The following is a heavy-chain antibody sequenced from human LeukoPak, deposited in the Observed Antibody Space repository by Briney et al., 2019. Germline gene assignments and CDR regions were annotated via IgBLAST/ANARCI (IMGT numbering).Heavy chain of an antibody. Sequence: SETLSLTCTVSGGSISSYYWSWIRQPAGKGLEWIGRIYTSGSTNYNPSLKSRVTMSVDTSKNQFSLKPSSVTAADTAVYYCARSSSFSSGSGSYFDYWGQGTLVTVSS. J-gene: IGHJ4*02. CDR3: ARSSSFSSGSGSYFDY. D-gene: IGHD1-26*01. V-gene: IGHV4-4*07. CDR1: GGSISSYY. CDR2: IYTSGST.